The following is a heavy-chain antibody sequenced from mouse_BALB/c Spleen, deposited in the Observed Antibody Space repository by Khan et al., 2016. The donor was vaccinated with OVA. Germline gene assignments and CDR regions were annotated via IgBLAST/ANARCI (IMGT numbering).Heavy chain of an antibody. J-gene: IGHJ3*01. CDR2: ISSGGDYI. Sequence: EVELVESGGDFVKPGGSLKLSCSASGFTFSTYAMSWVRQTPEKRLEWVAAISSGGDYIYYPDSVQGRFTISRDNATNTLYLQMSSLRSEDTAMYYCARHNYGPFAYWGQGTLVTVSA. V-gene: IGHV5-9-3*01. D-gene: IGHD1-1*01. CDR1: GFTFSTYA. CDR3: ARHNYGPFAY.